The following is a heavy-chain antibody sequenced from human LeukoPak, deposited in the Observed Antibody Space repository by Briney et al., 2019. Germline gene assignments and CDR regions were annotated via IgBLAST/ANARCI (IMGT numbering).Heavy chain of an antibody. CDR2: IWPDGINK. Sequence: PGGSLRLSCAASGFTFSDYGMHWVRQAPGKGLEWVAAIWPDGINKDYADSVRGRFTISRDNSKNILYLQMNSLRAEDTAVYYCARLASPRGYSGSYMEYWGQGTLVTVSS. V-gene: IGHV3-33*01. J-gene: IGHJ4*02. CDR3: ARLASPRGYSGSYMEY. D-gene: IGHD5-12*01. CDR1: GFTFSDYG.